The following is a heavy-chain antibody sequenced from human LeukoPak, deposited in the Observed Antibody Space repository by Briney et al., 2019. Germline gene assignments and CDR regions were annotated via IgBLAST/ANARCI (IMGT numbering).Heavy chain of an antibody. D-gene: IGHD3-10*01. CDR1: GGTLSSYA. V-gene: IGHV1-69*04. CDR2: IIPILDIA. CDR3: ARLVWFGEYYFDY. J-gene: IGHJ4*02. Sequence: SVKVSCKASGGTLSSYAISWVRQAPGQGLEWMGSIIPILDIANYAQKFQGRVTITADKSTSTAYMELSSLRSEDTAVYYCARLVWFGEYYFDYWGQGTLVTVSS.